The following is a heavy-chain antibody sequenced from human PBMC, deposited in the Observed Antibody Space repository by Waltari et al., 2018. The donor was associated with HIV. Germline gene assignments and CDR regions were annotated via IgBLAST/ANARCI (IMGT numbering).Heavy chain of an antibody. CDR1: AFRFNVYA. D-gene: IGHD3-3*01. J-gene: IGHJ5*01. V-gene: IGHV3-9*01. CDR2: LIKNNGNR. CDR3: ENGGVGPTTQKFDS. Sequence: LVEWGVAWVKPGRSLRLSCSASAFRFNVYAMHWVRQPPGKGVEGVLGLIKNNGNRAYTQYVKGGFNRSSDTAKSSMFMQMIRLRPEETDFSYCENGGVGPTTQKFDSWGQGTLVLVSS.